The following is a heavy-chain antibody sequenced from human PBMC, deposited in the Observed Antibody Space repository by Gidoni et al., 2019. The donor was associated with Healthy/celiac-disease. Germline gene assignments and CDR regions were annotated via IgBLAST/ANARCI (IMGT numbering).Heavy chain of an antibody. V-gene: IGHV3-48*01. CDR2: ISSSSSTI. CDR1: GFTFSSYS. Sequence: EVQLVESGGGLVQPGGSLRLSCAASGFTFSSYSMNWVRQSPGKGLEWVSYISSSSSTIYYADSGKGRFTISRDNAKNSLYLKMNSLRAEDTAVYYCARVASKWELLLWGQGTLVTVSS. J-gene: IGHJ4*02. D-gene: IGHD1-26*01. CDR3: ARVASKWELLL.